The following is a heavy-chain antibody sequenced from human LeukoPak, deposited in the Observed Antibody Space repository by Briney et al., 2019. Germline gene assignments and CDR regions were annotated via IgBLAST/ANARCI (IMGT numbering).Heavy chain of an antibody. D-gene: IGHD2-15*01. Sequence: GGSLRLSCAASGFTFGSYAMNWVRQAPGKGLEWVSSISSGSSFIYYADSVKGRFTISRDNAKNSLFLQMNSLRAEDTALYYCARGEIVGYCSGGSCYRPIDIWGQGTMVTVSS. CDR2: ISSGSSFI. CDR1: GFTFGSYA. CDR3: ARGEIVGYCSGGSCYRPIDI. J-gene: IGHJ3*02. V-gene: IGHV3-21*04.